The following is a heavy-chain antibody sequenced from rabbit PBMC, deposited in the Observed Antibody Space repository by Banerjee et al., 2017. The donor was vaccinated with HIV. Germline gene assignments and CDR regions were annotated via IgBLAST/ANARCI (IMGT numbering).Heavy chain of an antibody. CDR1: GFDFSSNA. CDR3: ARGDSGYRYITRLDR. J-gene: IGHJ3*01. V-gene: IGHV1S40*01. D-gene: IGHD6-1*01. CDR2: IGSGSGNT. Sequence: QSLEESGGDLVKPGASLTLTCKASGFDFSSNAMCWVRQAPGKGLEWIACIGSGSGNTGYATWAKGRFTISKTSSTTVTLQMTSLTAADTATYFCARGDSGYRYITRLDRGGPGTLVTVS.